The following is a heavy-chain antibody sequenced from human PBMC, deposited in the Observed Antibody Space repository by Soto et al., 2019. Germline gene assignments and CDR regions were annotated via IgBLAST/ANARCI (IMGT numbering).Heavy chain of an antibody. Sequence: SLRLSCAASGFPFSSYSMNWVRQAPGKGLEWVSSISSSSSYIYYADSVKGRFTISRDNAKNSLYLQMNSLRAEDTAVYYCARGNQLRFLVFWGQGTMVTVSS. J-gene: IGHJ3*01. D-gene: IGHD3-3*01. CDR2: ISSSSSYI. CDR3: ARGNQLRFLVF. V-gene: IGHV3-21*01. CDR1: GFPFSSYS.